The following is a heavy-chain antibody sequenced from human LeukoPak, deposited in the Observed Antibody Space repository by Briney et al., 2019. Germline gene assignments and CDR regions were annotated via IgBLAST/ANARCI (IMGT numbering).Heavy chain of an antibody. CDR2: ISYDGSNK. CDR1: RFTFSSHR. J-gene: IGHJ4*02. V-gene: IGHV3-30*18. CDR3: AKAQARRLNSYGYSFDY. D-gene: IGHD5-18*01. Sequence: GGSLRLSFAAPRFTFSSHRIPSVRQTPGKGLEREPAISYDGSNKSDAHSLKRRFTIPSHNPKNALNLKMNSLRAEDTAVYYCAKAQARRLNSYGYSFDYWGQGTLVTVSS.